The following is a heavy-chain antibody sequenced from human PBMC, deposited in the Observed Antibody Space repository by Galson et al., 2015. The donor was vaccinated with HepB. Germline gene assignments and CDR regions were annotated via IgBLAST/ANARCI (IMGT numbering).Heavy chain of an antibody. J-gene: IGHJ4*02. CDR3: ARFEIQLSVLDY. D-gene: IGHD5-18*01. V-gene: IGHV3-21*01. CDR2: ISSSSSYI. CDR1: GFTFSSNS. Sequence: SLRLSCAASGFTFSSNSMNWVRQAPGKGLEWVSSISSSSSYIYYADSVKGRFTISRDNAKNSLYLQMNSLRAEDTAVYYCARFEIQLSVLDYWGQGTLVTVSS.